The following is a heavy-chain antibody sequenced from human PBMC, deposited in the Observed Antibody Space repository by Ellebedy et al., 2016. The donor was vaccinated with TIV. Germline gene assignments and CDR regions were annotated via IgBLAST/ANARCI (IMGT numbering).Heavy chain of an antibody. Sequence: PGGSLRLSCAASGFMFADYAMYWVRHPPGKGLEWVYLISWDGAGTYYADSVKDRFTISRDNSRNSLYLQMNSLRPEDTALYYCAKDMGHSGYSNFDSWGQGTLVTVSS. V-gene: IGHV3-43D*03. J-gene: IGHJ4*02. CDR3: AKDMGHSGYSNFDS. CDR2: ISWDGAGT. CDR1: GFMFADYA. D-gene: IGHD3-22*01.